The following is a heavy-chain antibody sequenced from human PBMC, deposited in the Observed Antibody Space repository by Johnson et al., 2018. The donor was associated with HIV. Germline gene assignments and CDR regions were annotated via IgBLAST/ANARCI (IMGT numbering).Heavy chain of an antibody. CDR3: AKTAWVFEGDASDI. CDR2: ISGSGASR. CDR1: GFTFDDHG. Sequence: EKLVESGGGVERPGGSLRLSCAGSGFTFDDHGMSWVRQVPGKGLEWVSGISGSGASRYFADSVKGRFTISRDNSKNTLYLQMNSLRAEDTAIYYCAKTAWVFEGDASDIWGQGTMVTVSS. D-gene: IGHD3-3*01. J-gene: IGHJ3*02. V-gene: IGHV3-23*04.